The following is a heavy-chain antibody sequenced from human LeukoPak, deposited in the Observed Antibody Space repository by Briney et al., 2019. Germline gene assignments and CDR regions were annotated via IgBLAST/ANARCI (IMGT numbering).Heavy chain of an antibody. CDR2: ISSSSSYI. CDR3: ARDRGSSYGKNWFDP. Sequence: GGSLRLSCAASGFTFSSYSMNWVRQAPGKGLELVSSISSSSSYIYYADSVKGRFTISRDNAKNALYLQMNSLRAEDTAVYYCARDRGSSYGKNWFDPWGQGTLVTVSS. J-gene: IGHJ5*02. D-gene: IGHD5-18*01. V-gene: IGHV3-21*01. CDR1: GFTFSSYS.